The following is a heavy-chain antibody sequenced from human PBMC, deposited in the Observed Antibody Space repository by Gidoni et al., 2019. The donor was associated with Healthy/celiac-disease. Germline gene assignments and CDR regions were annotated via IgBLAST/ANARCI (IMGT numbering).Heavy chain of an antibody. V-gene: IGHV3-30-3*01. CDR2: ISYDGSNK. CDR3: ARVALLGDYGDSGYFDY. CDR1: GFTFSSYA. Sequence: QVQLVESGGGVVQPGRSLRLSCAASGFTFSSYAMHWVRQAPGKGLEGVAVISYDGSNKYYADSVKGRFTISRDNSKNTLYLQMNSLRAEDTAVYYCARVALLGDYGDSGYFDYWGQGTLVTVSS. D-gene: IGHD4-17*01. J-gene: IGHJ4*02.